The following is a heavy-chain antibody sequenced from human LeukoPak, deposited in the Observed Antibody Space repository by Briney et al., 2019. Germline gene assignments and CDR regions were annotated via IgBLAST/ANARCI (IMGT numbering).Heavy chain of an antibody. CDR2: ISYIGST. V-gene: IGHV4-59*11. CDR3: ARDLVTVTKGFDI. D-gene: IGHD4-17*01. J-gene: IGHJ3*02. Sequence: SETLSLTCAVSDDSFSSHYWTWIRQPPGKGLEWIGYISYIGSTNYNPSLKSRVTISIDTSKNQFSLKLSSVTAADTAVYYWARDLVTVTKGFDIWGQGTMVSVSS. CDR1: DDSFSSHY.